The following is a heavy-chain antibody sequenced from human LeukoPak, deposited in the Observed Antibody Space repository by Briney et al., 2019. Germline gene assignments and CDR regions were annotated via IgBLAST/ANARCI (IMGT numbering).Heavy chain of an antibody. CDR3: TRVIVAVPGYFDYFDF. CDR1: GSSY. CDR2: INEDGSNK. Sequence: GGSLRLSCTASGSSYMRWIRQAPGKGLEWVANINEDGSNKWHLGSVKGRFTVSRDNARNSLYLQMNSLRVEDTAVYYCTRVIVAVPGYFDYFDFWGQGVLVTVSS. J-gene: IGHJ4*02. D-gene: IGHD6-19*01. V-gene: IGHV3-7*01.